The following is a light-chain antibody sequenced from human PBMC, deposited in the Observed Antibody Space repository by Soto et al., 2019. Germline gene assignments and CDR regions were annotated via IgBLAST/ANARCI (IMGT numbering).Light chain of an antibody. Sequence: LTQPASVSGSPGQSITISCTGTSNDVGGYNYVSWYQQHPGKAPKLMIFEVSSRPSGVSYRFSGSKSGNTASLTISGLQAEDEADYYCSSYTSSSTLYVFGSGTKVTVL. CDR3: SSYTSSSTLYV. CDR2: EVS. V-gene: IGLV2-14*01. CDR1: SNDVGGYNY. J-gene: IGLJ1*01.